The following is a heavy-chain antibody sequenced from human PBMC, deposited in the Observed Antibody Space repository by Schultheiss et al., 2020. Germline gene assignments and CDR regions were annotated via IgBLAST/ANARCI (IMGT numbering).Heavy chain of an antibody. J-gene: IGHJ4*02. CDR3: ARRLGQGGSFYGATDS. V-gene: IGHV5-51*01. Sequence: GESLKISCKGSGYSFTSYWIGWVRQMPGKGLEWMGTIYPGDSDTKYSPSFQGQVTISADKSTSTAYLQWGSLKASDTAMYYCARRLGQGGSFYGATDSWGQGTLVTVSS. CDR2: IYPGDSDT. D-gene: IGHD1-26*01. CDR1: GYSFTSYW.